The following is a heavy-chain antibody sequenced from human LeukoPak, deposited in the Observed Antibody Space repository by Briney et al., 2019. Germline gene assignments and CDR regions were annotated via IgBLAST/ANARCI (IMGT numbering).Heavy chain of an antibody. D-gene: IGHD4-17*01. J-gene: IGHJ6*04. CDR2: IYHSGST. CDR3: ARVDDYGDYRSHLDV. V-gene: IGHV4-4*02. CDR1: GGSISSSNW. Sequence: SETLSLTCAVSGGSISSSNWWSWVRQPPGKGLEWVREIYHSGSTNYNPSLKSRVTISVDKSKNQFSLKLSSVTAADTAVYYCARVDDYGDYRSHLDVWGKGTTVTVSS.